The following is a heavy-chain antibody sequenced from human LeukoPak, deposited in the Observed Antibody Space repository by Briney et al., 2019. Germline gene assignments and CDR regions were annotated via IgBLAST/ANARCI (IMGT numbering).Heavy chain of an antibody. CDR1: GYTFTSYD. D-gene: IGHD3-16*01. CDR3: ARVGPGHYYFDY. V-gene: IGHV1-18*01. CDR2: ISAYNGNT. J-gene: IGHJ4*02. Sequence: GASVKVSCKASGYTFTSYDINWVRQATGQGLEWMGWISAYNGNTNYAQKLQGRVTMTTDTSTSTAYMELRSLRSDDTAVYYCARVGPGHYYFDYWGQGTLVTVSS.